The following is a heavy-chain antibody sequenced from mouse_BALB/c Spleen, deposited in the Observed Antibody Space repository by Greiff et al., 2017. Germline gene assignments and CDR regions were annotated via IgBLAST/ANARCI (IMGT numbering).Heavy chain of an antibody. CDR3: ARRWGDADY. D-gene: IGHD1-1*01. CDR1: GYTFTSYW. V-gene: IGHV1-87*01. J-gene: IGHJ2*01. Sequence: QVHVKQSGAELARPGASVKLSCKASGYTFTSYWMQWVKQRPGQGLEWIGAIYPGDGDTRYTQKFKGKATLTADKSSSTAYMQLSSLASEDSAVYYCARRWGDADYWGQGTTLTVSS. CDR2: IYPGDGDT.